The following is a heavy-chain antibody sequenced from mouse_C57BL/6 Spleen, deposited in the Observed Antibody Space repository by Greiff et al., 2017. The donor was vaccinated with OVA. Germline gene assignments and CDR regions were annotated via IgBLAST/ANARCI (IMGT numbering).Heavy chain of an antibody. CDR3: GRGDYGWFFDY. CDR2: ISYDGSN. V-gene: IGHV3-6*01. Sequence: ESGPGLVKPSQSLSLTCSVTGYSITSGYYWNWIRQFPGNKLEWMGYISYDGSNNYNPSLKNRISITRATSKNQFFLKLNSVTTEDTATYYCGRGDYGWFFDYWGQGTTLTVSS. CDR1: GYSITSGYY. D-gene: IGHD1-1*01. J-gene: IGHJ2*01.